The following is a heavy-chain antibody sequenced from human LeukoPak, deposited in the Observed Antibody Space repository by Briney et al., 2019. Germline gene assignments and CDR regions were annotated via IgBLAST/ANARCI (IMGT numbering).Heavy chain of an antibody. CDR1: GYTFTSYG. CDR2: ISAYNGNT. CDR3: ASESYYYDSSGSRYDAFDI. V-gene: IGHV1-18*01. D-gene: IGHD3-22*01. Sequence: ASVKVSCKASGYTFTSYGISWVRQAPGQGLEWMGWISAYNGNTNYAQKLQGRVTMTTDTSTSTAYMELRSLRSDDTAVYYCASESYYYDSSGSRYDAFDIWGQGTMVTVSS. J-gene: IGHJ3*02.